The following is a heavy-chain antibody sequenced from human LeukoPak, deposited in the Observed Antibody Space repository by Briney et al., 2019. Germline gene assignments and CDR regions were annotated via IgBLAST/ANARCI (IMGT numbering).Heavy chain of an antibody. D-gene: IGHD6-13*01. Sequence: SVKVSCKASGGTFSSYAISWVRQAPGQGLEWMGRVIPILGIANYAQKFQGRVTITADKSTSTAYMELSSLRSEDTAVYYCARFPRIAAAGAIDYWGQGTLVTVSS. J-gene: IGHJ4*02. CDR2: VIPILGIA. V-gene: IGHV1-69*04. CDR1: GGTFSSYA. CDR3: ARFPRIAAAGAIDY.